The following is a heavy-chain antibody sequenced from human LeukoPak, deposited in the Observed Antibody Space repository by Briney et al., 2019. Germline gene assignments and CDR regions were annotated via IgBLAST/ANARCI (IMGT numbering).Heavy chain of an antibody. CDR2: INPNSGGT. CDR1: GGTFSSYA. Sequence: ASVKVSCKASGGTFSSYAISWVRQAPGQGLEWMGWINPNSGGTNYAQKFQGRVTMTRDTSISTAYMELSRLRSDDTAVYYCARGSQTNYWGQGTLVTVSS. CDR3: ARGSQTNY. D-gene: IGHD1-14*01. V-gene: IGHV1-2*02. J-gene: IGHJ4*02.